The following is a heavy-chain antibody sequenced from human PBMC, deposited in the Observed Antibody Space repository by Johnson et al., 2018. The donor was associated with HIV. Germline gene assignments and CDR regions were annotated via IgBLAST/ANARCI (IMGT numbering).Heavy chain of an antibody. CDR2: IWYDGSDK. J-gene: IGHJ3*02. Sequence: QVQLVESGGGVVQPGRSLRLSCAASGFTFSSFGMHWVRQAPGEGLEWVAVIWYDGSDKYYADSVKGRFTISRYNSRNTVYLQMNSLRVEDTAVYYGAKGCRWLLERTYAFDIWGQGTMVTVSS. CDR3: AKGCRWLLERTYAFDI. D-gene: IGHD3-22*01. CDR1: GFTFSSFG. V-gene: IGHV3-33*06.